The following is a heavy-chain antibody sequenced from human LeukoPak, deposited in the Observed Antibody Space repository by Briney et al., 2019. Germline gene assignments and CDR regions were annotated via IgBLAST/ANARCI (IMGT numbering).Heavy chain of an antibody. CDR3: AKNGLGAVVKTD. CDR1: GYTFTSYA. Sequence: ASVKVSSNASGYTFTSYAKNWVRQAPGQGLEWMGWINTNTGNPTYDQGFTGRIVFSLDTSVSTAYLQISSLKAEDSAVYYCAKNGLGAVVKTDWGQGTLVTVSS. D-gene: IGHD3-22*01. CDR2: INTNTGNP. J-gene: IGHJ4*02. V-gene: IGHV7-4-1*02.